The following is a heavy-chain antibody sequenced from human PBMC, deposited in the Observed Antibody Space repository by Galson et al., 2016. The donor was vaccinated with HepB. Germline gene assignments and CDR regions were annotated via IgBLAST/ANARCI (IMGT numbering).Heavy chain of an antibody. J-gene: IGHJ5*02. V-gene: IGHV3-7*01. CDR1: GFTFSNYW. CDR3: ARGDCSSSTCYVIWFDP. CDR2: IKNDGSQK. D-gene: IGHD2-2*01. Sequence: SLRLSCAASGFTFSNYWMSWVRQAPGKGLEWVANIKNDGSQKYYVDSVKGRFTISRDTGKNSLYLQMGSLRAEDTAVYYCARGDCSSSTCYVIWFDPWGQGTLVTVSS.